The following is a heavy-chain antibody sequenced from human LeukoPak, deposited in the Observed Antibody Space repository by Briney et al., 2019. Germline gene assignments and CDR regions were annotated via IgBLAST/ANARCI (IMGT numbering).Heavy chain of an antibody. V-gene: IGHV4-61*02. J-gene: IGHJ4*02. D-gene: IGHD6-19*01. CDR3: AREGYSSGWYGPSGY. Sequence: SQTLSLTCTVSGGSISSGSYYWSWIRQPAGKGLEWIGRIYTSGSTNYNPSLKSRVTISVDTSKNQFSLQLSSVTAADTAVYYCAREGYSSGWYGPSGYWGQGTLVTVSS. CDR1: GGSISSGSYY. CDR2: IYTSGST.